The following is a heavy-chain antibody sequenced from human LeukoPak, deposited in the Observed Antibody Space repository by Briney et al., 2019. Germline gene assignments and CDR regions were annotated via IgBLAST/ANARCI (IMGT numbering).Heavy chain of an antibody. Sequence: GGSLRLSCAGSGFTFSSNWMHWVRQAPGQGLEWGANIKQDGSEKDYVDSVKGRFTISRDNAKNSLYLQMNSLRAEDTAAYYCARDPMAIHYDSSAYCHYWGQGTLVTVSS. CDR3: ARDPMAIHYDSSAYCHY. CDR1: GFTFSSNW. J-gene: IGHJ4*02. V-gene: IGHV3-7*01. CDR2: IKQDGSEK. D-gene: IGHD3-22*01.